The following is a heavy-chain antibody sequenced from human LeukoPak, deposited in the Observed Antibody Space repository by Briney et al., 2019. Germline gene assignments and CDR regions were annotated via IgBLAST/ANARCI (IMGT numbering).Heavy chain of an antibody. CDR2: ISGSGGST. J-gene: IGHJ5*02. CDR1: GFTFSSYA. D-gene: IGHD5-24*01. V-gene: IGHV3-23*01. CDR3: ARGSSGWLQLGT. Sequence: QPGGSLRLSCAASGFTFSSYAMSWVRQAPGKGLEWVSAISGSGGSTYYADSVKGRFTISRDNSNNTLYLQMNSLRAEDTAVYYCARGSSGWLQLGTWGQGTLVTVSS.